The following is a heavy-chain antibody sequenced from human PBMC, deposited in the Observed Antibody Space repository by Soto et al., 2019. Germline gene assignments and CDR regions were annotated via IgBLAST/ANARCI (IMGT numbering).Heavy chain of an antibody. Sequence: PGGSLRLSCAASGLPFSNYAMHWVRKDPGKGLEWVAVISYDGSNKYYADSVKGRFTISRDNSKNTLYLQMNSLRAEDTAVYYCARSPTHYDILTGYYHPFDYWGQGTLVTAPQ. D-gene: IGHD3-9*01. CDR2: ISYDGSNK. CDR1: GLPFSNYA. J-gene: IGHJ4*02. CDR3: ARSPTHYDILTGYYHPFDY. V-gene: IGHV3-30-3*01.